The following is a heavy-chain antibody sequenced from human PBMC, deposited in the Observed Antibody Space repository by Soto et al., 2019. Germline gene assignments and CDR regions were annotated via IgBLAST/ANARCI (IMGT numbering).Heavy chain of an antibody. V-gene: IGHV4-59*01. CDR3: ARGGKRVVPAAKSGGLDY. Sequence: QVQLQESGPGLVKPSETLSLTCTVSGGSISSYYWSWIRQPPGKGLEWIGYIYYSGSTNYNPSLKSRVTIAVDTSKNQLSLKLSSVTAADTAVYYCARGGKRVVPAAKSGGLDYWGQGTMVTVSS. CDR2: IYYSGST. D-gene: IGHD2-2*01. J-gene: IGHJ4*02. CDR1: GGSISSYY.